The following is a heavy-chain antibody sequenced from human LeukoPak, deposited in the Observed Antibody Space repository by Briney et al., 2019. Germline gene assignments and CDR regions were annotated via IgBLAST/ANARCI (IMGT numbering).Heavy chain of an antibody. J-gene: IGHJ4*02. Sequence: PSETLSLTCAVYGGSFSGYYWSWIRQPPGKGLEWIGEINHSGSTNYNPSLKSRVTISVDTSKNQFSLKLTSVTAADTAVYYCARGTRGYSYELDYWGQGTLVTVSS. CDR1: GGSFSGYY. V-gene: IGHV4-34*01. CDR3: ARGTRGYSYELDY. CDR2: INHSGST. D-gene: IGHD5-18*01.